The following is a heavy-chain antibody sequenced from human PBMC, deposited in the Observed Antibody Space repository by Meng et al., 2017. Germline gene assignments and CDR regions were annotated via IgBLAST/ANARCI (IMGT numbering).Heavy chain of an antibody. CDR2: AYYRSKWYH. V-gene: IGHV6-1*01. J-gene: IGHJ4*02. D-gene: IGHD1-26*01. Sequence: QIQLQQSGAGLVKPSQTLSPICAISGDSVSSNSAAWNWIRQSPSRGLEWLGRAYYRSKWYHDYAESVKSRISIDPDTSKNQFSLQLRSVTPEDSAVYYCARGSYSFDSWGQRTLVTVSS. CDR1: GDSVSSNSAA. CDR3: ARGSYSFDS.